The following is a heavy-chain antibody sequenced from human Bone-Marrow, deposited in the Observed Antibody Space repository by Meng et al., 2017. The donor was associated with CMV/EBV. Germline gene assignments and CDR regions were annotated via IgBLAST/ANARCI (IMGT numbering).Heavy chain of an antibody. CDR1: GYTFTGYY. V-gene: IGHV1-2*02. CDR3: ARVSPGKLELKSRQFFQH. CDR2: INPNSGGT. Sequence: ASVKVSCKASGYTFTGYYMHWVRQAPGQGLEWMGWINPNSGGTNYAQKFQGRVTMTRDTSISTAYMELSRLRSDDTAVYYCARVSPGKLELKSRQFFQHWGQGTLVNGAS. J-gene: IGHJ1*01. D-gene: IGHD1-7*01.